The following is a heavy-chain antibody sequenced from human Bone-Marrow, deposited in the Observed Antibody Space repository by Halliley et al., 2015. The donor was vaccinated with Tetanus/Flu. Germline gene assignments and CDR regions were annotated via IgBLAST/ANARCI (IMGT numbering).Heavy chain of an antibody. CDR3: ARGLAAGAINYYHDDKDV. J-gene: IGHJ6*02. Sequence: TLSLTCSVSGGSLSGYHWSWVRQPPGKGLEWIAHIFLNGGTNYNPTLKSRLTMSVDTSKNQLSLRLSSVTAADTAVYFCARGLAAGAINYYHDDKDVWGQGTTVTVSS. CDR2: IFLNGGT. V-gene: IGHV4-59*01. CDR1: GGSLSGYH. D-gene: IGHD2-2*01.